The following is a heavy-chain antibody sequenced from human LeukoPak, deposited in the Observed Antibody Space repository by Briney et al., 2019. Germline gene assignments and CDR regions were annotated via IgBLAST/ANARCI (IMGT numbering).Heavy chain of an antibody. CDR2: INAGNGNT. J-gene: IGHJ4*02. V-gene: IGHV1-3*01. D-gene: IGHD3-22*01. CDR3: ARASWVAHYYDSSGYQIDY. Sequence: ASVKVSCKASGYTFTSYAMHWVRQAPGQRLEWMGWINAGNGNTKYSQKFQGRVTITRDTSASTAYMELSSLRSEDTAVYYCARASWVAHYYDSSGYQIDYWGQGTLVTVSS. CDR1: GYTFTSYA.